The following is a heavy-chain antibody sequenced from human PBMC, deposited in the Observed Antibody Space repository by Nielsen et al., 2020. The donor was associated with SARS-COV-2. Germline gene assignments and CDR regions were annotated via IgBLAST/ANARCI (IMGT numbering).Heavy chain of an antibody. CDR3: ARMLRFRDFWEDYYGMDV. Sequence: SVKVSCKASGGTFSSYAISWVRQAPGQGLEWMGGIIPIFGTANYAQKFQGRVTITADKSTSTAYMELSSLRSEDTAVYYCARMLRFRDFWEDYYGMDVWGQGTTVTVSS. J-gene: IGHJ6*02. V-gene: IGHV1-69*06. CDR1: GGTFSSYA. CDR2: IIPIFGTA. D-gene: IGHD3-3*01.